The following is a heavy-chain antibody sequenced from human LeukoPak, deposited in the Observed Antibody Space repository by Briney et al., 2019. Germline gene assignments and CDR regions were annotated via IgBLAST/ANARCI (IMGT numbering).Heavy chain of an antibody. CDR2: IYPGDSDT. D-gene: IGHD3-22*01. V-gene: IGHV5-51*01. CDR3: ARLSADYYDSSGYGSYGMDV. J-gene: IGHJ6*02. Sequence: GKSLKISCKGSGYSFTSYWIGWVRQMPGKGLEWMGIIYPGDSDTRYSPSFQGQVTISADKSISTAYLQWSSLKASDTAIYYCARLSADYYDSSGYGSYGMDVWGQGTTVTVSS. CDR1: GYSFTSYW.